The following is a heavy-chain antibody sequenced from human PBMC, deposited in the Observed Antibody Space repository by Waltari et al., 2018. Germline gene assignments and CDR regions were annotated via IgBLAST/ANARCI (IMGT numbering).Heavy chain of an antibody. J-gene: IGHJ4*02. Sequence: EVQLVESGGGLGQPGGSLTLSCTTSGFILEDYSIHWVRQRPGKGLEWVAGIPWNSGNMGYADSVKGRFSISRDNGRSAVYLQLNSLRLEDTALYYCTKEEVGGGSYRASPLTGWGQGTLVSVSS. CDR1: GFILEDYS. CDR3: TKEEVGGGSYRASPLTG. CDR2: IPWNSGNM. D-gene: IGHD3-16*02. V-gene: IGHV3-9*01.